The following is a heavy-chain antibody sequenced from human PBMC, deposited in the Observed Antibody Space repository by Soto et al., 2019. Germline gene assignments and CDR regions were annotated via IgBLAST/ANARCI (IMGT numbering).Heavy chain of an antibody. CDR1: GGAFSSYA. V-gene: IGHV1-69*13. CDR2: IIPICGTA. J-gene: IGHJ4*02. D-gene: IGHD5-12*01. Sequence: ASVKVSFKASGGAFSSYAVSWVRQAPGQGLEWMGGIIPICGTASYAQKFQGRVTMTADESTSTAYMELSSLRSEDTAVYYCARDGLGYSGYQRSRIIDYWGQGTQVTVSS. CDR3: ARDGLGYSGYQRSRIIDY.